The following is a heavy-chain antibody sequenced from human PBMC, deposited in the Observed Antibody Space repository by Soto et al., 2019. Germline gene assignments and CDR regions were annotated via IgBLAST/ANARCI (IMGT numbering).Heavy chain of an antibody. J-gene: IGHJ4*02. V-gene: IGHV4-39*01. D-gene: IGHD6-19*01. CDR1: GGSIDKSTYY. CDR2: IYYSGST. Sequence: SETLSLTCTVSGGSIDKSTYYWCWIRQPPGKALEWIGSIYYSGSTYYYPSFKSRVTISVDTSRNQFSLKLSSVTAADTAVYYCARHHESGWYGYWGQGTLVTVSS. CDR3: ARHHESGWYGY.